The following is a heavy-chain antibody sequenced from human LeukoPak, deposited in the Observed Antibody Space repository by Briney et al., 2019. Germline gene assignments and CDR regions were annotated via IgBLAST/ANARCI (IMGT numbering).Heavy chain of an antibody. Sequence: PGGSLRLSCAASGFTFSSYAMHWVRQAPGKGLEWVAVISYDGNDKYYADSVKGRFTISRDNSKNTLYLQMNSLRAEDTAVYYCARASFDGSGYFFYPPDYWGQGTLVTVSS. CDR2: ISYDGNDK. J-gene: IGHJ4*02. CDR3: ARASFDGSGYFFYPPDY. D-gene: IGHD3-22*01. V-gene: IGHV3-30-3*01. CDR1: GFTFSSYA.